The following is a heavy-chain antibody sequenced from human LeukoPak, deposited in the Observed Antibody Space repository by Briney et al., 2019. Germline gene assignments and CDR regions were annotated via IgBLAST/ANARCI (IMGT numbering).Heavy chain of an antibody. CDR1: GYTFTIYY. D-gene: IGHD6-19*01. CDR3: ARDGHSSGWYGRSDFDY. Sequence: ASVKVSCKASGYTFTIYYMHWVRQAPGQGLEWMGIINPSGGSTSYAQRLQGRVTMTRDTSTSTVYMELSSLRSEDTAVYYCARDGHSSGWYGRSDFDYWGQGTLVTVPS. V-gene: IGHV1-46*04. J-gene: IGHJ4*02. CDR2: INPSGGST.